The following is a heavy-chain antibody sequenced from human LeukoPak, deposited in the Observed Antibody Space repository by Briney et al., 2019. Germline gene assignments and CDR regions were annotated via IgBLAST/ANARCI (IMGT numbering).Heavy chain of an antibody. J-gene: IGHJ4*02. CDR3: GTLLSNGPFDY. CDR2: IYPNSGAT. Sequence: ASVKVSCKASGYTFTGYYMHWVRQAPGQGLEWMGYIYPNSGATKYAQKFQGGVTMTRDTSISTAYMELSGLESDDTAVYYCGTLLSNGPFDYWGQGSLVTVSS. CDR1: GYTFTGYY. V-gene: IGHV1-2*02.